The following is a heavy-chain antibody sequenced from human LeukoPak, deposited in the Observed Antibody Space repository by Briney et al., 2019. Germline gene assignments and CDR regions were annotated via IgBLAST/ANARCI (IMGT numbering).Heavy chain of an antibody. Sequence: PGGSLRLSCAASGFTFISSWMTCVSQAPGKWLEWVGRIRSTPDGGAIDYAAPVKGRFTIPRDDSKNTLYLQMSSLRTEDTAVYYCATDLHFGYCTATSCANYWGQGTLVTVSS. J-gene: IGHJ4*02. CDR2: IRSTPDGGAI. D-gene: IGHD2-2*03. CDR3: ATDLHFGYCTATSCANY. CDR1: GFTFISSW. V-gene: IGHV3-15*01.